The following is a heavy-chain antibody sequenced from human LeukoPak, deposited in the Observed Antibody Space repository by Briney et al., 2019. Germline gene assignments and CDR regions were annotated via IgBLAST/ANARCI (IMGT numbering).Heavy chain of an antibody. CDR3: ATEIWEDGYNNWFDP. Sequence: ASVKVSCKVSGYTLTELSMHWVRQAPGEGLEWMGGFDPEDGETIYAQKFQGRVTMTEDTSTDTAYMELSSLRSEDTAVHYCATEIWEDGYNNWFDPWGQGTLVTVSS. CDR1: GYTLTELS. D-gene: IGHD5-24*01. CDR2: FDPEDGET. V-gene: IGHV1-24*01. J-gene: IGHJ5*02.